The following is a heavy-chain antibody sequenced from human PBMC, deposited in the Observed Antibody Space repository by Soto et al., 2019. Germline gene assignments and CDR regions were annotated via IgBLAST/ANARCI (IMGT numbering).Heavy chain of an antibody. CDR3: AKINGGPTLMDV. D-gene: IGHD2-8*01. Sequence: EVQLLESGGGLVQPGGSLRLSCAASGFTFSSYAMSWVRQAPGKGLEWVSAISGSGGSTYYADSVKGRFTISRDNSKNTLYLQMNSLRAEDTAVYYGAKINGGPTLMDVWGQGTTVTVSS. CDR1: GFTFSSYA. V-gene: IGHV3-23*01. CDR2: ISGSGGST. J-gene: IGHJ6*02.